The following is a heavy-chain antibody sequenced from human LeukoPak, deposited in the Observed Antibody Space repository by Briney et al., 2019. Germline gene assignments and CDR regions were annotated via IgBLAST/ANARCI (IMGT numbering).Heavy chain of an antibody. Sequence: GGSPRPSCAASGFTFSSYEMNWVRQAPGKGLEWVSYISSSGSTIYYADSVKGRFTISRDNAKNSLYLQMNSLRAEDTAVYYCARGHTAMVYNWFDPWGQGTLVTVSS. CDR2: ISSSGSTI. CDR3: ARGHTAMVYNWFDP. J-gene: IGHJ5*02. V-gene: IGHV3-48*03. CDR1: GFTFSSYE. D-gene: IGHD5-18*01.